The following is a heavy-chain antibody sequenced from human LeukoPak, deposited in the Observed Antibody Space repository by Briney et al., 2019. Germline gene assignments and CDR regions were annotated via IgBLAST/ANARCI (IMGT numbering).Heavy chain of an antibody. CDR1: GYTLTELS. J-gene: IGHJ5*02. CDR2: FDPEDGET. CDR3: ATESLTLSGLDRSFDP. V-gene: IGHV1-24*01. D-gene: IGHD3-3*01. Sequence: ASEKVSCKVSGYTLTELSMHWVRQAPGKGLEWMGGFDPEDGETIYAQKFQGRVTMTEDTSTDTAYMELSSLRSEDTAVYYCATESLTLSGLDRSFDPWGQGTLVTVSS.